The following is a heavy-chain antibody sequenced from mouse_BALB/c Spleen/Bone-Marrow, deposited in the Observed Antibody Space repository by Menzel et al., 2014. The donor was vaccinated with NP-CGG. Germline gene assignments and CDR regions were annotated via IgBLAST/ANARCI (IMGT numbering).Heavy chain of an antibody. CDR3: ARVFTMINAMDY. V-gene: IGHV7-3*02. CDR2: IRNKANGYTT. D-gene: IGHD2-4*01. CDR1: GFIFIDYY. J-gene: IGHJ4*01. Sequence: EVKVEESGGGLVQPGGSLRLSCATSGFIFIDYYMSWVRQPPGKALEWLGFIRNKANGYTTEYSASVKGRFTISRDNSQSILYLQMNTLRAENSATYYCARVFTMINAMDYWGQATSFTVSS.